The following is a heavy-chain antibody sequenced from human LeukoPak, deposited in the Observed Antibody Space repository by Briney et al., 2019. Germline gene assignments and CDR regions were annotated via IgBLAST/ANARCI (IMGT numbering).Heavy chain of an antibody. Sequence: ASAKVSCKASGGTFSSYAISWVRQAPGQGLEWMGGIIPIFGTANYAQKFQGRVTITTDESTSTAYMELSSLRSEDTAVYYCAREGSYYDSSGYPPHYYYGMDVWGQGTTVTVSS. D-gene: IGHD3-22*01. CDR3: AREGSYYDSSGYPPHYYYGMDV. CDR1: GGTFSSYA. V-gene: IGHV1-69*05. J-gene: IGHJ6*02. CDR2: IIPIFGTA.